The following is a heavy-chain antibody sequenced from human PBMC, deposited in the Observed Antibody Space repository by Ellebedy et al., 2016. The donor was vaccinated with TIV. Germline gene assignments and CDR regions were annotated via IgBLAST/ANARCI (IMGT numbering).Heavy chain of an antibody. CDR3: ARNSISLLGVTDAFDI. V-gene: IGHV4-59*01. CDR2: IFYSGST. D-gene: IGHD3-3*01. CDR1: GGSMRNYY. Sequence: MPSETLSLTCTVSGGSMRNYYWNWIRLPPGKGLEWLGYIFYSGSTTYNPSLKSRVTISVDTSKNQLSLKLTSVTAADTAVYFCARNSISLLGVTDAFDIWGQGTMVTVSS. J-gene: IGHJ3*02.